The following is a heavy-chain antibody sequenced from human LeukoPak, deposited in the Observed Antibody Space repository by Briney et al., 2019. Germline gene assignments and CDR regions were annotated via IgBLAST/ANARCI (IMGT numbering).Heavy chain of an antibody. CDR1: GGSISSYY. J-gene: IGHJ5*02. CDR3: AREGIVVVPAAMPHPPNWFDP. D-gene: IGHD2-2*01. V-gene: IGHV4-59*01. Sequence: PSETLSLTCTVSGGSISSYYWSWIRQPPGKGLEWIGYIYYSGSTNYNPSLKSRVTISVDTSKNQFSLKLSSVTAADTAVYYCAREGIVVVPAAMPHPPNWFDPWGQGTLVTVSS. CDR2: IYYSGST.